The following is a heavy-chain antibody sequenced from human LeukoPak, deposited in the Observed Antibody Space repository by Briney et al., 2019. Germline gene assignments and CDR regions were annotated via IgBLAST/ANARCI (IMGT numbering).Heavy chain of an antibody. CDR1: GFTFSSYG. Sequence: GGSLRLSCAASGFTFSSYGMSWVRQAPGKGLEWVPAISGSGGSTYYADSVKGRFTISRDNSKNTLYLQMNSLRAEDTAVYYCAREQRMRGIDYWGQGTLVTVSS. V-gene: IGHV3-23*01. J-gene: IGHJ4*02. D-gene: IGHD2-15*01. CDR3: AREQRMRGIDY. CDR2: ISGSGGST.